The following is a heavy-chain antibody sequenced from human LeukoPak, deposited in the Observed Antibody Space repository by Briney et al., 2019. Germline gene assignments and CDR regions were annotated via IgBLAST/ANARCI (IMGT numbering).Heavy chain of an antibody. V-gene: IGHV1-58*02. CDR1: GFTFTSSA. Sequence: ASVTVSCKASGFTFTSSAMQWVRQARGQRLEWIGWIVVGSGNTNYAQKFQERVTITRDTSTSTAYMELSSLRSEDTAVYYCAALVCSSTSCRDYWGQGTLVTVSS. CDR2: IVVGSGNT. J-gene: IGHJ4*02. D-gene: IGHD2-2*01. CDR3: AALVCSSTSCRDY.